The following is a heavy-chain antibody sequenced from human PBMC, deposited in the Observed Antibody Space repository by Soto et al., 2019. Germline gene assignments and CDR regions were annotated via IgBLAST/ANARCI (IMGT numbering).Heavy chain of an antibody. CDR1: GFTFSYYG. CDR3: AKETSGYSSSWSYYYGMDV. J-gene: IGHJ6*02. Sequence: QVQLVESGGGVVQPGRSLRLSCAASGFTFSYYGMHWVRQAPGKGLEWVAVISYDGRNKYYADSVKGRLTISRDNSKNTLYLQMSSLRAEDTAVYYCAKETSGYSSSWSYYYGMDVWGQGTTVTVSS. D-gene: IGHD6-13*01. CDR2: ISYDGRNK. V-gene: IGHV3-30*18.